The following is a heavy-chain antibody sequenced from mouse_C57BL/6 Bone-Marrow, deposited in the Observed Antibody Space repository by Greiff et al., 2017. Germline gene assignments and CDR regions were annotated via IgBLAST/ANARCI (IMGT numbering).Heavy chain of an antibody. CDR3: ARDTSSLGFDV. V-gene: IGHV1-61*01. J-gene: IGHJ1*03. CDR2: IYPSDSET. Sequence: QVQLQQPGAELVRPGSSVKLSCKASGYTFTSYWMDWVKQRPGQGLEWIGNIYPSDSETHYNQKFKDKATLTVDKSSSTAYMQLSSLTSEDSAVYYCARDTSSLGFDVWGTGTTVTVSS. D-gene: IGHD4-1*01. CDR1: GYTFTSYW.